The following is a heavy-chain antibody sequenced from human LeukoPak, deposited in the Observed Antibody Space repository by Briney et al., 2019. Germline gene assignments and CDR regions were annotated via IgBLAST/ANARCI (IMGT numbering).Heavy chain of an antibody. V-gene: IGHV3-48*03. J-gene: IGHJ5*02. Sequence: GGSLRLSCAASGSTFSSYEMNWVRQAPGKGLEWVSYISSSGSTIYYADSVRGRFTISRDKSKNTLYLQMNSLRAEDSAVYFCAKDGYGSGGRWFDPWGRGTLVTVSS. D-gene: IGHD3-10*01. CDR3: AKDGYGSGGRWFDP. CDR1: GSTFSSYE. CDR2: ISSSGSTI.